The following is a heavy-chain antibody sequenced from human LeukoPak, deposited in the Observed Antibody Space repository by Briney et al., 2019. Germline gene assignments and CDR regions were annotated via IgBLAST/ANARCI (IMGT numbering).Heavy chain of an antibody. J-gene: IGHJ4*02. CDR3: AMITMVRGVIGKFDY. D-gene: IGHD3-10*01. Sequence: PGGSLRLSCVASGFPFSSYWMSWVRQAPGKGLEWVSAISGSGGSTYYADSVKGRFTISRDNSKNTLYLQMNSLRAEDTAVYYCAMITMVRGVIGKFDYWGQGTLVTVSS. V-gene: IGHV3-23*01. CDR2: ISGSGGST. CDR1: GFPFSSYW.